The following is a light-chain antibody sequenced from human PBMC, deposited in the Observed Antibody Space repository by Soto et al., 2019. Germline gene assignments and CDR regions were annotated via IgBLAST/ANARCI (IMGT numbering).Light chain of an antibody. V-gene: IGLV2-14*01. CDR1: SNDIGAYKY. CDR3: SSYTSSSTYV. J-gene: IGLJ1*01. CDR2: DVS. Sequence: QSALTQPASVSGSPGQSITMSCTGTSNDIGAYKYVSWYQQYPGKAPKLMIYDVSNRPSGVSDRFSGSKSGNTASLTISGLQAEDEADYYCSSYTSSSTYVFGIGTKVTVL.